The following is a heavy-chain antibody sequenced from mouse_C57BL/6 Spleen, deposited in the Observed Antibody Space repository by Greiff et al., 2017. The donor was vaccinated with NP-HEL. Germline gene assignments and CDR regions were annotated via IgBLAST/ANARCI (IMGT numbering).Heavy chain of an antibody. CDR1: AVDFSRYW. CDR2: INPDSSTI. CDR3: ARQGWLLRAMDY. J-gene: IGHJ4*01. V-gene: IGHV4-1*01. Sequence: AAEAVDFSRYWMSWVRRAPGKGLEWIGEINPDSSTINYAPSLKDKFIISRDNAKNTLYLQMSKVRSEDTALYYCARQGWLLRAMDYWGQGTSVTVSS. D-gene: IGHD2-3*01.